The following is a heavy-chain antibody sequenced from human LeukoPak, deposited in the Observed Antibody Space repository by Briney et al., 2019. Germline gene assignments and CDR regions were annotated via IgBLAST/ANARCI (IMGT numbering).Heavy chain of an antibody. J-gene: IGHJ6*02. V-gene: IGHV4-61*01. CDR2: IYYSGST. Sequence: SETLSLTCTVSGGSVSSGSYYWSWIRQPPGKGLEWIGYIYYSGSTYYNPSLKSRVTISVDRSKNQFSLKLSSVTAADTAVYYCARVRGTMVRGVIDYGMDVWGQGTTVTVSS. CDR1: GGSVSSGSYY. CDR3: ARVRGTMVRGVIDYGMDV. D-gene: IGHD3-10*01.